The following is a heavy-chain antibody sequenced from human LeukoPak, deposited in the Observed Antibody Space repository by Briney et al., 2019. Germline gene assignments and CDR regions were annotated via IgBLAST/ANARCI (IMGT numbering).Heavy chain of an antibody. J-gene: IGHJ4*02. CDR3: ARAPYVVVVAATAGHFVY. Sequence: SETLSLTCAVYGGSFSGYYWSWIRQPPGKGLERIGEINHSGSTNYNPSLKSRVTISVDTSKNQFSLKLSSVAAADTAVYYCARAPYVVVVAATAGHFVYWGQGTLVTVSS. V-gene: IGHV4-34*01. CDR1: GGSFSGYY. D-gene: IGHD2-15*01. CDR2: INHSGST.